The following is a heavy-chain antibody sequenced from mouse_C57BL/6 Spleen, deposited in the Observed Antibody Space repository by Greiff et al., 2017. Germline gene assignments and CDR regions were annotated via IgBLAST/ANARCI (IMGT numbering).Heavy chain of an antibody. CDR1: GYSITSGYY. D-gene: IGHD2-1*01. CDR2: ISYDGSN. J-gene: IGHJ2*01. CDR3: ARDGNYGDYFDY. V-gene: IGHV3-6*01. Sequence: ESGPGLVKPSQSLSLTCSVTGYSITSGYYWNWIRQFPGNKLEWMGYISYDGSNNYNPSLKNRISITRDTSKNQFFLKLNSVTTEDTATYYCARDGNYGDYFDYWGQGTTLTVSS.